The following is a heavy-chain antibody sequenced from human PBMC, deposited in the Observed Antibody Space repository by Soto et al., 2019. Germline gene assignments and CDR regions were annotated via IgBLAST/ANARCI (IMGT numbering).Heavy chain of an antibody. V-gene: IGHV3-15*01. CDR3: TTDDPINRY. J-gene: IGHJ4*02. CDR1: GFIFSNAW. Sequence: SLRLSCAASGFIFSNAWMSWVRQAPGKGLEWVGRIKSKINGGTTDYAAPVRGRFSISRDDSKDTLFLQMNSLKTEDTAVYYCTTDDPINRYWGKGTLVTVSS. CDR2: IKSKINGGTT.